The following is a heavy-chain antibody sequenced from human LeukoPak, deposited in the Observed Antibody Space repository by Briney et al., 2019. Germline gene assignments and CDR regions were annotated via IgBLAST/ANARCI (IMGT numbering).Heavy chain of an antibody. CDR1: GFSFSNYN. CDR3: ARGSIAAAGYYYYYYMDV. V-gene: IGHV3-48*04. J-gene: IGHJ6*03. CDR2: ITLSSSTI. Sequence: GGSLRLSCAGSGFSFSNYNLHWVRQAPGKGLEWVSYITLSSSTIYYADSVKGRFTISRDNAKNSLYLQMNSLRAEDTAVYYCARGSIAAAGYYYYYYMDVWGKGTTVTISS. D-gene: IGHD6-13*01.